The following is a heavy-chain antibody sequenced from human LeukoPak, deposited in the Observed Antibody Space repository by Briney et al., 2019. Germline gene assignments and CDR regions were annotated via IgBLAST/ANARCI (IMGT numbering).Heavy chain of an antibody. CDR2: INHSGST. D-gene: IGHD2-2*01. CDR1: GGSFSGYY. J-gene: IGHJ4*02. V-gene: IGHV4-34*01. Sequence: SETLSLTCAVYGGSFSGYYWSWIRQPPGKGLEWIGEINHSGSTNYNPSLKSRVTISVDTSKNQFSLKLSSVTAADTAVYYCARGIRRRYCRSTSCSPAFDYWGQGTLVTVSS. CDR3: ARGIRRRYCRSTSCSPAFDY.